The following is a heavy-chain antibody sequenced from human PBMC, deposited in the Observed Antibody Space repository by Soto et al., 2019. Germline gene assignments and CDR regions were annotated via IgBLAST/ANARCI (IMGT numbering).Heavy chain of an antibody. J-gene: IGHJ4*02. Sequence: ASVKVSCKASGYTFTAYFIHWVRQAPGQGLEWLGWINPNSGGTKYAEKFQGRLTMTGDTSINTAYMDLSSLKTDDTAVYYCATETVGGGLRPQFDHWGQGTLVTVSS. CDR2: INPNSGGT. CDR3: ATETVGGGLRPQFDH. D-gene: IGHD2-21*01. V-gene: IGHV1-2*02. CDR1: GYTFTAYF.